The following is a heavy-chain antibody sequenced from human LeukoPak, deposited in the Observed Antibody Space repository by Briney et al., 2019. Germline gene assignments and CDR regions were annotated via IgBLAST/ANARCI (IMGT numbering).Heavy chain of an antibody. CDR2: IYYSGST. Sequence: SETLSLTCTVSGGSISSSSYYWGWIRQPPGKGLEWIGSIYYSGSTYYNPSLKSRVTISVDTSKNQFSLKLSSVTAADTAVYYCARVVDIVATYEGTYAFDIWGQGTMVTVSS. J-gene: IGHJ3*02. CDR1: GGSISSSSYY. V-gene: IGHV4-39*07. CDR3: ARVVDIVATYEGTYAFDI. D-gene: IGHD5-12*01.